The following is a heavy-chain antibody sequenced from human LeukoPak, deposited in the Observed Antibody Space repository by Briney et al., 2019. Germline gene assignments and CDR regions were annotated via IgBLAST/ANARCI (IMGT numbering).Heavy chain of an antibody. Sequence: GASVKVSCKASEGTFSSYAISWVRQAPGQGLEWMGGIIHIFGTANYAQKFQGRVTITADKSTSTAYMELSSLRSEDTAVYYCARDAAYSSGFSYWFDPWGQGTLVTVSS. V-gene: IGHV1-69*06. D-gene: IGHD6-19*01. CDR1: EGTFSSYA. CDR2: IIHIFGTA. J-gene: IGHJ5*02. CDR3: ARDAAYSSGFSYWFDP.